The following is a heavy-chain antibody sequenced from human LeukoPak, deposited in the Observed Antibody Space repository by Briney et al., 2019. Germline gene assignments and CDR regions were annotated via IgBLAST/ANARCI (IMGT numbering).Heavy chain of an antibody. Sequence: ASVNVSCQASGYTFTGYYMHWVRQAPGQGFEWMGWINPNSGGTNYAQKFQGRVTMTRDTPISTAHMELSRLRSDDTAVYYCARANPLYCSSTTCLFDYWGQGTLVTVSS. V-gene: IGHV1-2*02. CDR1: GYTFTGYY. CDR3: ARANPLYCSSTTCLFDY. D-gene: IGHD2-2*01. CDR2: INPNSGGT. J-gene: IGHJ4*02.